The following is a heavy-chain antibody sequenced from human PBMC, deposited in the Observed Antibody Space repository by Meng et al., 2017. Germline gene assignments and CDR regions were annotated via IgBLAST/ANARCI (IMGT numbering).Heavy chain of an antibody. CDR2: IKQDGSEK. D-gene: IGHD6-13*01. Sequence: GESLKISCAASGFTFSSYWMSWVRQAPVKGLEWVANIKQDGSEKYYVDSVKGRFIISRDNAKNSLYLQMNSLRAEDTAVYYCAGAPDPYSSSWYLEFLGDSAFDIWGQGKKV. J-gene: IGHJ3*02. CDR1: GFTFSSYW. CDR3: AGAPDPYSSSWYLEFLGDSAFDI. V-gene: IGHV3-7*01.